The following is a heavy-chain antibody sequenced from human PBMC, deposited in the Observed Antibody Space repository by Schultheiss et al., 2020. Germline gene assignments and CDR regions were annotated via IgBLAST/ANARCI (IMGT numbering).Heavy chain of an antibody. CDR1: GYTFTSYG. V-gene: IGHV1-2*06. CDR2: INPNSGGT. CDR3: ARVVEQQLGTHGWFDP. J-gene: IGHJ5*02. D-gene: IGHD6-13*01. Sequence: ASVKVSFKASGYTFTSYGISWVRQAPGQGLEWMGRINPNSGGTNYAQKFQGRVTMTRDTSISTAYMELSRLRSDDTAVYYCARVVEQQLGTHGWFDPWGQGTLVTVSS.